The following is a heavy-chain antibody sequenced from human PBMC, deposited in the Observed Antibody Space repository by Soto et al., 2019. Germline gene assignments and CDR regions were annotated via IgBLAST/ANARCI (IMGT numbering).Heavy chain of an antibody. J-gene: IGHJ6*02. CDR1: CGSFSGYY. CDR2: INHSGST. V-gene: IGHV4-34*01. D-gene: IGHD6-13*01. CDR3: ASRGHSRRGYYYYGRDV. Sequence: SETLSLTCAVYCGSFSGYYWSWIRQPPGKGLEWIGEINHSGSTNYNPSLKSRVTISVDTSKNQFSLKLSSVTAADTAVYYCASRGHSRRGYYYYGRDVWGQGTTVTVSS.